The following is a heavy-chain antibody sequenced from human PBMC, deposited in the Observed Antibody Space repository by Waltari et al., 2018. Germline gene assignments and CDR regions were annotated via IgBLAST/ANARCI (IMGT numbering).Heavy chain of an antibody. CDR1: GSTSTGYY. V-gene: IGHV1-2*02. CDR2: INPNSGGT. J-gene: IGHJ1*01. Sequence: QVQLVQSGAEVKKPGASVKVSCKASGSTSTGYYMHWVRQAPGQGLEWMGWINPNSGGTNYAQKFQGRVTMTRDTSISTAYMELSRLRSDDTAVYYCAREFPDCSGGSCYYFQHWGQGTLVTVSS. D-gene: IGHD2-15*01. CDR3: AREFPDCSGGSCYYFQH.